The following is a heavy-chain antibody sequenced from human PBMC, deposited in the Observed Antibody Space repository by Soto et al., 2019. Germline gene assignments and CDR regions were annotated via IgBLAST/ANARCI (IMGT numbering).Heavy chain of an antibody. V-gene: IGHV2-5*02. D-gene: IGHD3-16*01. CDR1: GFSLNTYGVG. CDR2: IYWDDDK. CDR3: ARALGSWGAYYFDY. Sequence: QITLKESGPTLVNPTQTLTLTCTVSGFSLNTYGVGVGWIRQPPGKALEWLALIYWDDDKRYSPSLESRLTITKDTSKNQVVLTMTNMDPADTVRYYCARALGSWGAYYFDYWGQGTLFTVSS. J-gene: IGHJ4*02.